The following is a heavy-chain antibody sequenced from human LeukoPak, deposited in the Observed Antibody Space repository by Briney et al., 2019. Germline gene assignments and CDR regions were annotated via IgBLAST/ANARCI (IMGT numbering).Heavy chain of an antibody. CDR2: INSDGIST. J-gene: IGHJ4*02. CDR3: ARAGYSSSWYTFDY. Sequence: PGGSLRLSWAAYGFTFGSYWMDWVRQAPGKGLVWVSRINSDGISTNYADSVKGRFTISRENAKNTLYLQMHSLRAEDTAVYYCARAGYSSSWYTFDYWGQGNLVTVSS. D-gene: IGHD6-13*01. CDR1: GFTFGSYW. V-gene: IGHV3-74*01.